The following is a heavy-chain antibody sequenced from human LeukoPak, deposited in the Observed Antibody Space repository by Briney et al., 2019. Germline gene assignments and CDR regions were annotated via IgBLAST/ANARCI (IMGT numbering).Heavy chain of an antibody. CDR3: ARDNGGRRYADY. D-gene: IGHD2-15*01. CDR1: GGTFSSYA. V-gene: IGHV1-69*04. CDR2: IIPILGIA. J-gene: IGHJ4*02. Sequence: SVKVSCKASGGTFSSYAISWVRQAPGQGLEWMGRIIPILGIANYAQKLQGRVTMTTDTSTSTAYMELRSLRSDDTAVYYCARDNGGRRYADYWGQGTLVTVSS.